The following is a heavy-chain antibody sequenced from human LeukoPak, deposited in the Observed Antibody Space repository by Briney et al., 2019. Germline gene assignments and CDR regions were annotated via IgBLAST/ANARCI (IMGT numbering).Heavy chain of an antibody. Sequence: ASVTVSCKSSGYTFTSYYMHWVRQAPGQGLEWMGIINPSGGSTSYAQKFQGRVTMTRDTSTSTVYMELSSLRSEDTAVYYCAREMTTVTSALDYWGQGTLVTVSS. D-gene: IGHD4-17*01. V-gene: IGHV1-46*01. CDR2: INPSGGST. CDR1: GYTFTSYY. CDR3: AREMTTVTSALDY. J-gene: IGHJ4*02.